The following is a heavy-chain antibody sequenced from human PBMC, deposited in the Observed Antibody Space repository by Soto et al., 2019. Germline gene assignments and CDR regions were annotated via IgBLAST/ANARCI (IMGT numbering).Heavy chain of an antibody. CDR1: GFTFSSYA. V-gene: IGHV3-30*18. CDR2: MSYDGSNK. D-gene: IGHD3-22*01. Sequence: PGGSLRLSCAASGFTFSSYAMHLVRQAPGKGLEWVAGMSYDGSNKYYADSVKGRFTISRDNSKNTRYRRMNSLRAEDTAVYYCAKAPSIVLVGPHDYWGQGTMVTVSS. CDR3: AKAPSIVLVGPHDY. J-gene: IGHJ4*02.